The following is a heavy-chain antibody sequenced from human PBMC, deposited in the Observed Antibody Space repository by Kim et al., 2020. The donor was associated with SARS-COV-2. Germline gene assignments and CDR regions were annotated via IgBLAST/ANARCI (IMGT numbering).Heavy chain of an antibody. CDR1: GFTFSSYA. CDR3: ARGSGSYWGGFDY. V-gene: IGHV3-30*04. D-gene: IGHD1-26*01. J-gene: IGHJ4*02. CDR2: ISYDGSNK. Sequence: GGSLRLSCAASGFTFSSYAMHWVRQAPGKGLEWVAVISYDGSNKYYADSVKGRFTISRDNSKNTLYLQMNSLRAEDTAVYYCARGSGSYWGGFDYWGQGTLVTVSS.